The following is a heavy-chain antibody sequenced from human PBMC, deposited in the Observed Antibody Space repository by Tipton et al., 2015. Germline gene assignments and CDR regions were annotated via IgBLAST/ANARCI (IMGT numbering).Heavy chain of an antibody. CDR2: VFVPGST. J-gene: IGHJ4*02. CDR3: AREAVAGLRFFDY. D-gene: IGHD6-19*01. Sequence: TLSLTCSVSGASDSSGFYYWTWIRQPPGKGLEWIGYVFVPGSTNFNPSLRSRVTISVDTSKNQFSLKLRSVTAADTAVYYCAREAVAGLRFFDYWGQGTLVTVSS. CDR1: GASDSSGFYY. V-gene: IGHV4-61*01.